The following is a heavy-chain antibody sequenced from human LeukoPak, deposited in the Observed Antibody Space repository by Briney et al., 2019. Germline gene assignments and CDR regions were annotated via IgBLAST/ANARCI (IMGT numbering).Heavy chain of an antibody. D-gene: IGHD1-1*01. V-gene: IGHV4-39*01. CDR1: RGYISSSYYY. J-gene: IGHJ4*02. Sequence: PSETLSLTCTVSRGYISSSYYYWGWIRQPPGKGLEWIGSIYYSGSTYYNPSLKSRVTISVDTSKNQFSLKLSSVTAADTAVYYCARHIYNWNDPGDYWGQGTLVTVSS. CDR3: ARHIYNWNDPGDY. CDR2: IYYSGST.